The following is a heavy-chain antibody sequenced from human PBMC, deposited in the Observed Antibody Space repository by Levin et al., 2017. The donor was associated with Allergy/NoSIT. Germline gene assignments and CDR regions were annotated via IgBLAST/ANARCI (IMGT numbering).Heavy chain of an antibody. D-gene: IGHD4-11*01. V-gene: IGHV3-30*18. CDR1: GFTFSSYG. CDR3: AKDSSNYGGMDV. Sequence: LSLTCAASGFTFSSYGMHWVRQAPGKGLEWVAVISYDGSNKYYADSVKGRFTISRDNSKNTLYLQMNSLRAEDTAVYYCAKDSSNYGGMDVWGQGTTVTVSS. CDR2: ISYDGSNK. J-gene: IGHJ6*02.